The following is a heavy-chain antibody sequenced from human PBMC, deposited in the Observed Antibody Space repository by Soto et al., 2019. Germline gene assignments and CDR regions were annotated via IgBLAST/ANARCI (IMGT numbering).Heavy chain of an antibody. CDR2: INHSGST. V-gene: IGHV4-34*01. Sequence: PSQTLSVTWTVYYGSFSGYYWSWILKNPFKLLEFIGEINHSGSTNYNPSLKSRVTISVDTSKNQFSLKLSSVTAADTAVYYCARGLKGVNYGDYSYYFDYWGQGTLVTVSS. CDR3: ARGLKGVNYGDYSYYFDY. CDR1: YGSFSGYY. J-gene: IGHJ4*02. D-gene: IGHD4-17*01.